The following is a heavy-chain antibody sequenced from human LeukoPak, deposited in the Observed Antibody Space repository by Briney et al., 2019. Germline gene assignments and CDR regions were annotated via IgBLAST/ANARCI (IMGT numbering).Heavy chain of an antibody. CDR2: ISPSVNYI. J-gene: IGHJ4*02. D-gene: IGHD2-2*01. CDR1: GFTFSSHS. V-gene: IGHV3-21*01. CDR3: ARDLSSSTSCYSY. Sequence: GGSLRLSCAASGFTFSSHSMNWVRQAPGKGLEWVSSISPSVNYIYYADSVEGRFTISRDNAKNSLYLQMNSLRAEDTAVYYCARDLSSSTSCYSYWGQGTLVTVSS.